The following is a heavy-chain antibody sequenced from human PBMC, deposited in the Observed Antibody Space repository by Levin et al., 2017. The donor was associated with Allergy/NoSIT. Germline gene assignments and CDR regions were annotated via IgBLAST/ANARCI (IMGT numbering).Heavy chain of an antibody. J-gene: IGHJ4*02. CDR2: IYYNGDA. V-gene: IGHV4-30-4*01. CDR3: ARGIEDYGSSTYYSSDLFDA. D-gene: IGHD3-10*01. Sequence: SETLSLICTVSGDTFSSGDFYWSWIRQSPGKGLEWIGHIYYNGDATYHPSFQSRVAMSADRSKDQFSLRLTSVTAADTAVYFCARGIEDYGSSTYYSSDLFDAWGPGVLVTVSS. CDR1: GDTFSSGDFY.